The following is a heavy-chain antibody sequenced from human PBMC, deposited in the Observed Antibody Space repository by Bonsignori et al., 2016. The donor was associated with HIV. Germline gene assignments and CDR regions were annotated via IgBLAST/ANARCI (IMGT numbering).Heavy chain of an antibody. Sequence: RQAPGKGLEWVSYISSSGSTIYYADSVKGRFTISRDNAKNSLYLQMNSLRAEDTAVYYCARELSLYGDYDYWGQGTLVTVSS. CDR3: ARELSLYGDYDY. J-gene: IGHJ4*02. V-gene: IGHV3-11*01. D-gene: IGHD4-17*01. CDR2: ISSSGSTI.